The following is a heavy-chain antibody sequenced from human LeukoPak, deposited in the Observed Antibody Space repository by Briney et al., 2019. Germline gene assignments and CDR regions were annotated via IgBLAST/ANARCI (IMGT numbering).Heavy chain of an antibody. V-gene: IGHV3-23*01. Sequence: GGSLGLSCAASGFTFSSYAMSWVRQAPGKGLEWVAAIRGRGDKTYHADSVKGRFTISRDNSKNTLFLQMNSLRAEDTAVYYCARDWVTDTAAIDYWGQGTLVSVSS. CDR2: IRGRGDKT. CDR3: ARDWVTDTAAIDY. CDR1: GFTFSSYA. D-gene: IGHD2-2*01. J-gene: IGHJ4*02.